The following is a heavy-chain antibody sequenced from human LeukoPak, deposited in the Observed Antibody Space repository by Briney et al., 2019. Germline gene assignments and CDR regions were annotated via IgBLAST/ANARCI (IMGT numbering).Heavy chain of an antibody. Sequence: SQTLSLTCTVSGGSISSGGYYWSWLRQHPGKGLEWLGYIYYSGSTYYNPSLKSRVTISVDTSKNQFSLKLSSVTAADTAVYYCASYDYSKTQDGMDVWGQGTTVTVSS. CDR3: ASYDYSKTQDGMDV. J-gene: IGHJ6*02. D-gene: IGHD4-11*01. CDR2: IYYSGST. V-gene: IGHV4-31*03. CDR1: GGSISSGGYY.